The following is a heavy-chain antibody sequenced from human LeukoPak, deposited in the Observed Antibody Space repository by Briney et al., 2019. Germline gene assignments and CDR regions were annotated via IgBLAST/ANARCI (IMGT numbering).Heavy chain of an antibody. Sequence: GGSLRLSCAASGFTFSSYAMHWVRQAPGKGLEYVSTISSNGGSTYYANSVKGRFTISRDNSKNTLYLQMGSLRAEDMAVYYCAIPPGGTYYGYWGQGTLVTVSS. V-gene: IGHV3-64*01. CDR2: ISSNGGST. J-gene: IGHJ4*02. CDR1: GFTFSSYA. D-gene: IGHD1-26*01. CDR3: AIPPGGTYYGY.